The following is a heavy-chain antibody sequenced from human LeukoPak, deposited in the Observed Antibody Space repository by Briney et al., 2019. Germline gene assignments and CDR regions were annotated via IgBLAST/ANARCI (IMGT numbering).Heavy chain of an antibody. D-gene: IGHD5-18*01. Sequence: SETLSLTCAVYGGXFSGYYCSWIRQPPGKGLEWIGEINHSGSTNYNPSLKSRVTISVDTSKNQFSLKLSSVTAADTAVYYCAREPGYSYDEYYYYYGMDVWGQGTTVTVSS. J-gene: IGHJ6*02. CDR2: INHSGST. V-gene: IGHV4-34*01. CDR3: AREPGYSYDEYYYYYGMDV. CDR1: GGXFSGYY.